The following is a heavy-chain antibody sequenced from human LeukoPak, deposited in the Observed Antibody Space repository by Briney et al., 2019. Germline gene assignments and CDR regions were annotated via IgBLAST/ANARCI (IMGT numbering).Heavy chain of an antibody. CDR3: ARDRDGYAEATGY. Sequence: GGSLRLSCVGSGFTSIAYALTWARQAPGKGLEWVSGISGGGVTTYYADSVKGRFTISRDNSKNTLYLQMNSLRAEDTAVYYCARDRDGYAEATGYWGQGTLVTVSS. D-gene: IGHD5-24*01. J-gene: IGHJ4*02. V-gene: IGHV3-23*01. CDR2: ISGGGVTT. CDR1: GFTSIAYA.